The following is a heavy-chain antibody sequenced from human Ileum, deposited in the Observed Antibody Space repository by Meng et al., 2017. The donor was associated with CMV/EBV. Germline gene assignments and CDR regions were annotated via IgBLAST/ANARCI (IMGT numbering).Heavy chain of an antibody. Sequence: GSLRLSCTVSGGATSNFFWHWIRQPPGKGLEWMGYVYYSGAATYSPSLRSRLSISVDTSKNQVSLNLRSVTAADTALYFCARGIGHASNNSHDYWGQGTLVTVSS. V-gene: IGHV4-59*01. CDR1: GGATSNFF. D-gene: IGHD1-1*01. CDR3: ARGIGHASNNSHDY. J-gene: IGHJ4*02. CDR2: VYYSGAA.